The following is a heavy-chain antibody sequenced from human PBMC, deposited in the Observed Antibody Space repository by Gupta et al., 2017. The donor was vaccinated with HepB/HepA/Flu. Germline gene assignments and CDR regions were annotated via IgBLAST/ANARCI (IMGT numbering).Heavy chain of an antibody. CDR2: ISGSAANT. CDR3: AKASGDGLPYYYYMDV. J-gene: IGHJ6*03. D-gene: IGHD3-10*01. V-gene: IGHV3-23*01. CDR1: GFTFRTFA. Sequence: EVQLLESGGGLIQPGGSLRLSCAASGFTFRTFAMSWVRQAPGKGLEWVSGISGSAANTYYADSVKGRFTISRDNSKNTLYLQMNSLRAEDTAEYYCAKASGDGLPYYYYMDVWGKGTAVTVSS.